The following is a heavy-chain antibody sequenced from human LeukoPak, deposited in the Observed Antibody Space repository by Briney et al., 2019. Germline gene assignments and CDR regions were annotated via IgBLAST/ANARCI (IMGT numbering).Heavy chain of an antibody. J-gene: IGHJ6*04. Sequence: SETLSLTCAAYSRPFSGYARSWIRQPPGKGLEWIGEINHSGSTNYNPSLNRRDTVSVDTSKNQFSLTLSSVTAADTAVYYCARTNSDGSGTSYKNHYYGMDVGGKGTTVTVSS. D-gene: IGHD3-10*01. CDR1: SRPFSGYA. CDR3: ARTNSDGSGTSYKNHYYGMDV. V-gene: IGHV4-34*01. CDR2: INHSGST.